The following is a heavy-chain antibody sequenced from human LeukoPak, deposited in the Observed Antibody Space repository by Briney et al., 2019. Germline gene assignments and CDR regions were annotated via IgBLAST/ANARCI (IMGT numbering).Heavy chain of an antibody. CDR1: GHTFTSYS. D-gene: IGHD3-22*01. Sequence: ASVKVSCKASGHTFTSYSIHWVRQAPGQGLEWMGIINPSGGNTRYAQKFQGRVTMTRDTSTSTVYMEVSSLRSEDTAVYYCARLDSSATKDWYFDLWGRGTLVTVSS. CDR3: ARLDSSATKDWYFDL. J-gene: IGHJ2*01. V-gene: IGHV1-46*01. CDR2: INPSGGNT.